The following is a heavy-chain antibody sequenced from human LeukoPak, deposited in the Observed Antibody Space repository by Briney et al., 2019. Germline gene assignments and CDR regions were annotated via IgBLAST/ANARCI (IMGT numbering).Heavy chain of an antibody. CDR1: GYTFTSYD. J-gene: IGHJ4*02. Sequence: ASVTVSCQASGYTFTSYDINWVRQATGQGLEWMGWMNPTSGNTGYAQQFQGRVTITMNTSISTAYMELSSLRSEDTAVYYCARAITAMDFDYWGQGTLVTVSS. V-gene: IGHV1-8*03. D-gene: IGHD5-18*01. CDR3: ARAITAMDFDY. CDR2: MNPTSGNT.